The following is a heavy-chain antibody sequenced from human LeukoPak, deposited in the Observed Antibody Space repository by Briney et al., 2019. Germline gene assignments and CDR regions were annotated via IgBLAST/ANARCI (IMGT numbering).Heavy chain of an antibody. J-gene: IGHJ6*04. CDR3: ARDLGIAVRYNYYYYGMDV. CDR1: GGSISSSNW. Sequence: SGTLSLTCAVSGGSISSSNWWSWVRQPPGKGLEWIGEIYHSGSTNYNPSLKSRVTISVDTSKNQFSLKLSSVTAADTAVYYCARDLGIAVRYNYYYYGMDVWGKGTTVTVSS. CDR2: IYHSGST. D-gene: IGHD6-19*01. V-gene: IGHV4-4*02.